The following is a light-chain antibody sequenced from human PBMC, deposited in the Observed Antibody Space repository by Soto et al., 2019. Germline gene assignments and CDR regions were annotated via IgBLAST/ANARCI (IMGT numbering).Light chain of an antibody. Sequence: EIVMTQSPATLSVSPGERATLSCRASQSVSSNLAWYQQKPGQAPRLLIYGASTRATGIPARFSGSGSGTEFTFTISRLEPEDSAVYYCQQYGNSVTFGGGTKVDIK. CDR3: QQYGNSVT. CDR1: QSVSSN. CDR2: GAS. V-gene: IGKV3-15*01. J-gene: IGKJ4*01.